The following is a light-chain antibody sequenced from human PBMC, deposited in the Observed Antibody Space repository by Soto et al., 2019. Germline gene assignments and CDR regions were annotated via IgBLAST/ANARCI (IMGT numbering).Light chain of an antibody. Sequence: EIVLTQSPGTLSLSPGDRVTLSCRASQTIDRNYIAWYQQRPGQTPSLLMYDISTRATGIPDRFSGRGSGTDFTLTISRLEPEDFAVYYCQQRARWPWTFGQGTKVDIK. J-gene: IGKJ1*01. V-gene: IGKV3D-20*02. CDR2: DIS. CDR3: QQRARWPWT. CDR1: QTIDRNY.